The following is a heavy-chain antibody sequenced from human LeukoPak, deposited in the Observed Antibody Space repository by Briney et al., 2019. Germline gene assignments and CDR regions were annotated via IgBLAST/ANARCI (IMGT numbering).Heavy chain of an antibody. J-gene: IGHJ4*02. D-gene: IGHD6-13*01. CDR1: GGSISSYY. CDR3: ARESPKYSSSWYKPTYYFDY. V-gene: IGHV4-59*01. Sequence: SETLSLTCTVSGGSISSYYWSWIRQPPGKGLEWIGYIYYSGSTNYNPSLKSRVTISVDTSKNQFSLKLNSVTAADTAVYYCARESPKYSSSWYKPTYYFDYWGQGTLVTVSS. CDR2: IYYSGST.